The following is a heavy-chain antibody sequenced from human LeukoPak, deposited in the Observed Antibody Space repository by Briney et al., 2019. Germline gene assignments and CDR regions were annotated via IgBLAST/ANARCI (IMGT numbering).Heavy chain of an antibody. CDR3: ARSWSYYTRLDY. Sequence: SETLSLTCTVSGGSISSYYWSWIRQPPGKGLEWIGYIYYSGSTNYNPSLKSRVTISVDTSKNQFSLKLSSVTAADTAVYYCARSWSYYTRLDYWGQGTLVTVSS. CDR1: GGSISSYY. D-gene: IGHD1-26*01. CDR2: IYYSGST. J-gene: IGHJ4*02. V-gene: IGHV4-59*01.